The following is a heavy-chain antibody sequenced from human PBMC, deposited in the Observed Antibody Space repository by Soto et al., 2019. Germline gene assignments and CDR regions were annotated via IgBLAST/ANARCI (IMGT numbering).Heavy chain of an antibody. CDR2: IIPIFGTA. J-gene: IGHJ6*02. CDR1: GGTFSSYA. CDR3: ARERMVGQQLVQGSRYYYYYGMDV. Sequence: SVKVSCKASGGTFSSYAISWVRQAPGQGLEWMGGIIPIFGTANYAQKFQGRVTITADKSTSTAYMELSSLRSEDTAVYYCARERMVGQQLVQGSRYYYYYGMDVWGQGTTVTVSS. D-gene: IGHD6-13*01. V-gene: IGHV1-69*06.